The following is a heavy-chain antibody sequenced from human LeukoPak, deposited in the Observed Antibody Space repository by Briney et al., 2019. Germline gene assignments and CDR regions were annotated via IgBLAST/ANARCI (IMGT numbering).Heavy chain of an antibody. J-gene: IGHJ4*02. Sequence: GPLRLPCAASGYTLRDQYMLGIRKPPRKGLKGIGEINHSGSTNYNPCFKSRVIISLGTSKNQFFLKLSSVLAADTAVYYCAGGRMVRGDIDYWGQGTLVTVSS. CDR2: INHSGST. CDR3: AGGRMVRGDIDY. D-gene: IGHD3-10*01. V-gene: IGHV4-34*01. CDR1: GYTLRDQY.